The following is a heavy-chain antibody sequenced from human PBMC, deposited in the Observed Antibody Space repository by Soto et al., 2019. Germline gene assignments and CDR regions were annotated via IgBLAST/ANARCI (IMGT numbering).Heavy chain of an antibody. CDR3: AKERGERSRSAFDP. CDR1: GFTFSYFG. D-gene: IGHD6-6*01. Sequence: QVQLVESGGGVVQPEGSLRLSCAASGFTFSYFGMSWVRQAPGRGPEWVAVISHDGTVKYYADSVQGRFTISRDNSKNPLELEMNSLRTEDTANYYRAKERGERSRSAFDPWGQGALVIVSS. V-gene: IGHV3-30*18. CDR2: ISHDGTVK. J-gene: IGHJ5*02.